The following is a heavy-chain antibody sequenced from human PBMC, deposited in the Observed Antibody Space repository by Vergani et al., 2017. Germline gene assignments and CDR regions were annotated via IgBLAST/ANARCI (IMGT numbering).Heavy chain of an antibody. V-gene: IGHV3-30*02. Sequence: QVQLVESGGGVVQRGGSLSLSCATSGFTLSHYDMQWIRQGPGKGLEFVAFIQFDGINEYYADSVKCRFTLSRDFSKNTLYLQMNSLRTDYTATYYCAKHFRGWGIDYLGQGTQVIVSS. J-gene: IGHJ4*02. CDR2: IQFDGINE. CDR1: GFTLSHYD. CDR3: AKHFRGWGIDY. D-gene: IGHD3-16*01.